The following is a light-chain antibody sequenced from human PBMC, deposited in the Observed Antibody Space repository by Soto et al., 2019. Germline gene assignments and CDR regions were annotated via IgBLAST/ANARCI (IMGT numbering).Light chain of an antibody. CDR2: KAS. J-gene: IGKJ2*01. V-gene: IGKV2-30*01. CDR1: QSLVDTDGSTH. CDR3: MQGTHWQYT. Sequence: DVVMTQSPLSLPVTLGQPASISCRSSQSLVDTDGSTHLSWFQQRPGQCPRRLIYKASDRDSGVPDGFSGSGSGTDFTLKISREEAEDVGIYYGMQGTHWQYTFGQGTKLDIK.